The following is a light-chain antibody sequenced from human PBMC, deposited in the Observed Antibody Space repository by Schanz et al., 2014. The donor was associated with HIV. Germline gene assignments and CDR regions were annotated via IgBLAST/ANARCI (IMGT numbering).Light chain of an antibody. V-gene: IGLV2-8*01. CDR1: SSDIGGY. Sequence: QSALTQPPSASGSPGQSVTISCTGTSSDIGGYVSWYQHHPGKAPKLLISGMHRRPSGVPDRFSGSRSGNTASLTVSDLQAEDEADYYCTSSGGTNNFVIFGGGTKLTVL. CDR2: GMH. J-gene: IGLJ2*01. CDR3: TSSGGTNNFVI.